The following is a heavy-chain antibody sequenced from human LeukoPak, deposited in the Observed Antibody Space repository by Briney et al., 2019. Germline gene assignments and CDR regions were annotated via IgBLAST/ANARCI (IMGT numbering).Heavy chain of an antibody. CDR2: ISGSGGST. V-gene: IGHV3-23*01. Sequence: GGSLRLSCAASGFTFSSYAMSWVRQAPGKGLEWVSAISGSGGSTYYADSVKGRFTISRDNSKNTLYLQMNSLRAEDTAVYYCAKVAYAHGRSRITMIVVVITTLDQAASDIWGQGTMVTVSS. D-gene: IGHD3-22*01. CDR1: GFTFSSYA. CDR3: AKVAYAHGRSRITMIVVVITTLDQAASDI. J-gene: IGHJ3*02.